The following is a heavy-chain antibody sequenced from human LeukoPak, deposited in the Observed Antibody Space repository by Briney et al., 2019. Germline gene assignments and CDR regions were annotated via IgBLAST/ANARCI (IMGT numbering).Heavy chain of an antibody. CDR1: GFTFSSYG. V-gene: IGHV3-30*18. CDR2: ISYDGSNK. D-gene: IGHD1-26*01. J-gene: IGHJ4*02. Sequence: GGSLRLSCAASGFTFSSYGMHWVRQAPGKGLEWVAVISYDGSNKYYADSVKGRFTISRDNSKHTLYLQMNSLRAEDTAVYYCAKDLGLAVGADPADYWGQGTLVTVSS. CDR3: AKDLGLAVGADPADY.